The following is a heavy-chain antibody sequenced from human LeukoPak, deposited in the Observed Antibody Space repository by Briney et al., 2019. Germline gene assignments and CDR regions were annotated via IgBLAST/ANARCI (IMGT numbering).Heavy chain of an antibody. CDR2: IYYSGGT. D-gene: IGHD3-10*01. CDR3: ASDRGVNYYGSGSHFDY. Sequence: PSETLSLTCTVSGGSISSSSYYWGWIRQPPGKGLEWIGSIYYSGGTYYNPSLRSRVTISVDTSKNQFSLNLNSVTAADTAVYYCASDRGVNYYGSGSHFDYWGQGTLVTVSS. V-gene: IGHV4-39*01. CDR1: GGSISSSSYY. J-gene: IGHJ4*02.